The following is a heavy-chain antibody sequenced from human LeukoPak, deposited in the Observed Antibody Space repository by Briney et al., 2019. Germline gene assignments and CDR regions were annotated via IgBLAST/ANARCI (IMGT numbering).Heavy chain of an antibody. CDR1: GYSISSGYY. D-gene: IGHD2-2*01. V-gene: IGHV4-38-2*02. CDR2: IYHSGST. Sequence: SETLSLTCTVSGYSISSGYYWGWIRQPPGKGLEWIGSIYHSGSTYYNPSLKSRVTISVDTSKNQFSRKLSSVTAADTAVYYCARKDIVVVPAAIRGWFDPWGQGTLVTVSS. J-gene: IGHJ5*02. CDR3: ARKDIVVVPAAIRGWFDP.